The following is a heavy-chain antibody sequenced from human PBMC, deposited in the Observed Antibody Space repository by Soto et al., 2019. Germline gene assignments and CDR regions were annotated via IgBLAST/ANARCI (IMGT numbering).Heavy chain of an antibody. D-gene: IGHD2-21*02. CDR1: GFSFSNSW. Sequence: PGGSLRLSCAASGFSFSNSWMTWVRQAPGKGLEWVSAISGSGGSTYYADSVKGRFTISRDNSKNTLYLQMNSLRAEDTAVYYCAKGIAYCGGDCYTTFDYWGQGTLVTVSS. CDR2: ISGSGGST. CDR3: AKGIAYCGGDCYTTFDY. J-gene: IGHJ4*02. V-gene: IGHV3-23*01.